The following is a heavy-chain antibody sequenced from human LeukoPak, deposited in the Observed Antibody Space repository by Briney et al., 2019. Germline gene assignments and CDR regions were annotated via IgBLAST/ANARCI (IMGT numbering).Heavy chain of an antibody. J-gene: IGHJ5*02. CDR3: ARGEVAGRNYVEWFDP. Sequence: GGSLRLSCAASGFTFSSYAMSWVRQAPGKGLEWVSYISISGSTMYYADSVKGRFTISRDNAKNSLYLQMNSLRAEDTAVYYCARGEVAGRNYVEWFDPWGQGTLVTVSS. D-gene: IGHD4-11*01. CDR2: ISISGSTM. V-gene: IGHV3-48*03. CDR1: GFTFSSYA.